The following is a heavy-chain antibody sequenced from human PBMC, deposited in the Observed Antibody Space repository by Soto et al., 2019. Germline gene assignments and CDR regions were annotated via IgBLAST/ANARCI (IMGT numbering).Heavy chain of an antibody. Sequence: NPSETLSLTCTVSRGSISSGDYYWSWIRQPPGKGLEWIGYIYYSGSTYYNPSLKSRVTISVDTSKNQFSLKLSSVTAADTAVYYCASLAIVVVPAAMRNFIKYYYYGMDVWGQGTTVTVSS. D-gene: IGHD2-2*03. CDR1: RGSISSGDYY. J-gene: IGHJ6*02. V-gene: IGHV4-30-4*01. CDR2: IYYSGST. CDR3: ASLAIVVVPAAMRNFIKYYYYGMDV.